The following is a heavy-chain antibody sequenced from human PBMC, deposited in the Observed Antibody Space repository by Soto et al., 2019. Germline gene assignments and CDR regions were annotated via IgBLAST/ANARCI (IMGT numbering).Heavy chain of an antibody. D-gene: IGHD2-2*01. CDR2: IIPIFGTA. J-gene: IGHJ6*02. CDR3: ARDSDCSSTSCYRPFTYYYGMDV. Sequence: SVKVSCKASGGTFSSYAISWVRQPPGQGLEWMGGIIPIFGTANYAQKFQGRVTITADESTSTAYMELSSLRSEDTAVYYCARDSDCSSTSCYRPFTYYYGMDVWG. V-gene: IGHV1-69*13. CDR1: GGTFSSYA.